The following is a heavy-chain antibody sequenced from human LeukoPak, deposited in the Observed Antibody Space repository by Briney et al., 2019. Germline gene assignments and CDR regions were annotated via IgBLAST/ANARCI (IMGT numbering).Heavy chain of an antibody. V-gene: IGHV3-21*01. J-gene: IGHJ4*02. CDR1: GFTFSSYS. CDR2: ISSSSSYI. Sequence: GALRLSCAASGFTFSSYSMNWIRQAPGKGLEWVSSISSSSSYIYYADSVKGRFTISRDNAKNSLYLQMNSLRAEDTAVYYCARAGSRPFDYWGQGTLVTVSS. CDR3: ARAGSRPFDY.